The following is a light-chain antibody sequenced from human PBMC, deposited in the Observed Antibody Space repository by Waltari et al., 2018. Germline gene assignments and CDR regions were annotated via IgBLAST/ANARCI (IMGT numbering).Light chain of an antibody. J-gene: IGKJ1*01. V-gene: IGKV4-1*01. Sequence: DIVMTQSPDSLAVSLVEMATINCKSRQSVLYSSNNKNYLAWYQQKPGQPPKLLIYWASTRESGVPDRFSGSGSGTDFTLTISSLQAEDVAVYYCQQYYSTPRTFGQGTKVEIK. CDR1: QSVLYSSNNKNY. CDR3: QQYYSTPRT. CDR2: WAS.